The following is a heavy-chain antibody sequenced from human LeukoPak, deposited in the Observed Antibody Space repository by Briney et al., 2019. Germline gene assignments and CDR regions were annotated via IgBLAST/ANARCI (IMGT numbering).Heavy chain of an antibody. CDR1: GDSFSSNSAA. Sequence: SQTLSLTCAISGDSFSSNSAAWNWIRQSPSRGLEWLGRTYYRSKWYNDYAVSVKSRITVDPDTSKNQFSLQLKSVTPEDTAVYYCAREAVTYGFWGGLFDYWGQGALVTVSS. CDR2: TYYRSKWYN. D-gene: IGHD3-3*01. CDR3: AREAVTYGFWGGLFDY. J-gene: IGHJ4*02. V-gene: IGHV6-1*01.